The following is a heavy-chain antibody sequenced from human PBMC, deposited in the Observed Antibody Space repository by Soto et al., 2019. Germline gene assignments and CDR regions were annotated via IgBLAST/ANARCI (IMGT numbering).Heavy chain of an antibody. V-gene: IGHV4-59*01. CDR2: IYYSGIA. CDR1: GGSISPYY. CDR3: AREAQDFSYGMDV. J-gene: IGHJ6*02. Sequence: QVQLQESGPGLVKPSETLSLTCTVSGGSISPYYWNWIRQPPGKGLEWLGYIYYSGIANYNPSVNSRVTISLDTSKNQFSLKLSSVIAADTAVYYCAREAQDFSYGMDVWGQGTTVTVSS.